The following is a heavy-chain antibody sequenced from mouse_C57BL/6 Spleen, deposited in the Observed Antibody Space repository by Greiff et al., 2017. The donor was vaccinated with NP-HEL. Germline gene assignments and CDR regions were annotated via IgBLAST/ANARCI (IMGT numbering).Heavy chain of an antibody. J-gene: IGHJ2*01. Sequence: EVQVVESGGGLVQPKGSLKLSCAASGFTFNTYAMHWVRQAPGKGLEWVARIRSKSSNYATYYADSVKDRFTISRDDSQSMLYLQMNNLKTEDTAMYYCVRENVYYGNYVYYFDYWGQGTTLTVSS. V-gene: IGHV10-3*01. D-gene: IGHD2-1*01. CDR2: IRSKSSNYAT. CDR1: GFTFNTYA. CDR3: VRENVYYGNYVYYFDY.